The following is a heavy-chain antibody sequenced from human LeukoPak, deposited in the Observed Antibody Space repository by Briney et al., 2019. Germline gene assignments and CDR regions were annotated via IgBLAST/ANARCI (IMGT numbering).Heavy chain of an antibody. D-gene: IGHD6-19*01. CDR2: IYYSGST. CDR1: GGSISSYY. Sequence: SETLSLTCTVSGGSISSYYWSWIRQPPGKGLEWIGYIYYSGSTNYNPSLKSRVTISVDTSKNQFSLKLSSVTAADTAVYYCAREVAGAGGFDYWAREPWSPSPQ. V-gene: IGHV4-59*01. J-gene: IGHJ4*02. CDR3: AREVAGAGGFDY.